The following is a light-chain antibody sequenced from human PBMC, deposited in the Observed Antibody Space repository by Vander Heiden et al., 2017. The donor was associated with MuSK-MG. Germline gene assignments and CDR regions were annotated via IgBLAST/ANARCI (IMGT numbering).Light chain of an antibody. CDR1: ALPKQY. J-gene: IGLJ2*01. CDR2: KDS. CDR3: QSADSSGTYVV. V-gene: IGLV3-25*03. Sequence: SYELTQPPSVSVSPGQTARITCSGDALPKQYAYWYQQKPGQAPVLVIYKDSERPSGIPERFSGSSSGTTVTLTISGVQAEDEADYYGQSADSSGTYVVFGGGTKLTVL.